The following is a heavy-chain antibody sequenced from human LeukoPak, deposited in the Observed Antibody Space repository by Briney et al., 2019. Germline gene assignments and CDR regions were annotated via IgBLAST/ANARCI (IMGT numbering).Heavy chain of an antibody. J-gene: IGHJ3*01. CDR1: GYSFNSQG. CDR3: VKEILRFDL. V-gene: IGHV7-4-1*02. Sequence: ASVKISCRASGYSFNSQGMNWVRQAPGQGLEWMGWINTDSGNPTYAQGFTGRFVFSLDSAVSTAYLQISNLMPEDTGKYYCVKEILRFDLWGQGTMVTVSS. CDR2: INTDSGNP.